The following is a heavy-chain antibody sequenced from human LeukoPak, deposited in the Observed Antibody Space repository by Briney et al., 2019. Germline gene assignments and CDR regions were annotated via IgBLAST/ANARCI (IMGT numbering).Heavy chain of an antibody. V-gene: IGHV3-21*01. CDR2: ISSSSSYI. CDR3: ARAPGVSPHDDAFDI. J-gene: IGHJ3*02. CDR1: GFTFDDYA. D-gene: IGHD6-13*01. Sequence: PGRSLRLSCAASGFTFDDYAMHWVRQAPGKGLEWVSSISSSSSYIYYADSVKGRFTISRDNAKNSLYLQMNSLRAEDTAVYYCARAPGVSPHDDAFDIWGQGTMVTVSS.